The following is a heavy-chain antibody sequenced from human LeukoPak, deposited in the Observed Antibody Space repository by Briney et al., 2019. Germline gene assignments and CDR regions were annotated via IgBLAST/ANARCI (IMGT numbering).Heavy chain of an antibody. Sequence: ASVKVSCKVSGYTLTELSMHWVRQAPGKGLEWMGGFDPEDGETIYAQKFQGRVTMTEDTSTDTAYMELSSLRSEDTAVYYCATFTGGGYSYLNEFDIWXQGTMVTVSS. CDR2: FDPEDGET. J-gene: IGHJ3*02. CDR1: GYTLTELS. D-gene: IGHD5-18*01. CDR3: ATFTGGGYSYLNEFDI. V-gene: IGHV1-24*01.